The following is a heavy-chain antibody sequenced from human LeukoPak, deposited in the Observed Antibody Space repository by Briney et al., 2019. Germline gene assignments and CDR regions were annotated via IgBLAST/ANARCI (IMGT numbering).Heavy chain of an antibody. CDR3: AREPIIRGVIGGHAYDY. CDR1: GYTFTSYG. V-gene: IGHV1-18*01. J-gene: IGHJ4*02. Sequence: ASVKVSCKASGYTFTSYGINWVRQAPVQGLEWMGWISGYNGNINYAQKLQGRVTVTTDTSTSTVYMELRSLRSDDTAVYYCAREPIIRGVIGGHAYDYWGQGTLVTVSS. D-gene: IGHD3-10*01. CDR2: ISGYNGNI.